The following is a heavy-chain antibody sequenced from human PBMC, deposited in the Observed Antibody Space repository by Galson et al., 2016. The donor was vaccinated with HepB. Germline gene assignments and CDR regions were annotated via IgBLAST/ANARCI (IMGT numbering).Heavy chain of an antibody. CDR3: TRDPRKTAVALLFDY. D-gene: IGHD3-10*01. CDR2: IRSKAYGGTT. J-gene: IGHJ4*02. Sequence: SPRLSCAASGFTFGDYPMSWFRQAPGKGLEWVGFIRSKAYGGTTEYAASVKGRFTISRDDSKNIAYLQMNSLKTEDTAVYYCTRDPRKTAVALLFDYWGQGTLVTVSS. CDR1: GFTFGDYP. V-gene: IGHV3-49*03.